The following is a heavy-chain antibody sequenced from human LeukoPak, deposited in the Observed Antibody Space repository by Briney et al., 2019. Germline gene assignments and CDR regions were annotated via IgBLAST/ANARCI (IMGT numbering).Heavy chain of an antibody. J-gene: IGHJ4*02. CDR3: AREGDFGSYPFDY. Sequence: ASVEVSCKASGYTFTSYDINWVRQATGQGLEWMGWMNPNSGNTGYAQKFQGRVTMTRNTSISTAYMELRSLRSDDTAVYYCAREGDFGSYPFDYWGQGTLVIVAS. CDR1: GYTFTSYD. D-gene: IGHD3-10*01. CDR2: MNPNSGNT. V-gene: IGHV1-8*01.